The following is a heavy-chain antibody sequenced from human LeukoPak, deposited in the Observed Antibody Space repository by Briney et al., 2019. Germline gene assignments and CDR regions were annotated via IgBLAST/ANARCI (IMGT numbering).Heavy chain of an antibody. D-gene: IGHD5-24*01. J-gene: IGHJ2*01. Sequence: GASVKVSCKSSGYTFSNYGIIWVRQAPGQGLEWMGWISPYNGNADYAQKLQGRVTMTTDTSTTTGYMELRSLRSDDTAVYYCARGWLQPYWYFDLWGRGILVTVSS. CDR3: ARGWLQPYWYFDL. CDR2: ISPYNGNA. CDR1: GYTFSNYG. V-gene: IGHV1-18*01.